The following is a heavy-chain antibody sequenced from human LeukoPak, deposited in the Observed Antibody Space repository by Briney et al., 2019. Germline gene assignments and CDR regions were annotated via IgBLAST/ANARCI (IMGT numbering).Heavy chain of an antibody. CDR1: GYNFATYW. D-gene: IGHD2-15*01. Sequence: GESLKISCKGSGYNFATYWIAWVRQMPGKGLEWMGIIYPGDSDTRYSPSFQGQVTISADQSINTAYLQWSSLKASDTAMYYCTRSRELAAFSPFDNWGQGTLDTVSS. V-gene: IGHV5-51*01. CDR2: IYPGDSDT. CDR3: TRSRELAAFSPFDN. J-gene: IGHJ4*02.